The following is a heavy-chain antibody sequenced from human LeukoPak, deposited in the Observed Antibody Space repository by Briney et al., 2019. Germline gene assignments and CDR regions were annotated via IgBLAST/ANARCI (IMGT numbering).Heavy chain of an antibody. V-gene: IGHV3-9*01. J-gene: IGHJ5*02. D-gene: IGHD4-17*01. CDR2: ISWNSGSI. CDR3: AKESTVTTAFDP. CDR1: GFTVSSNY. Sequence: GGSLRLSCAASGFTVSSNYMSWVRQAPGKGLEWVSGISWNSGSIGYADSVKGRFTISRDNAKNSLYLQMNSLRAEDTALYYCAKESTVTTAFDPWGQGTLVTVSS.